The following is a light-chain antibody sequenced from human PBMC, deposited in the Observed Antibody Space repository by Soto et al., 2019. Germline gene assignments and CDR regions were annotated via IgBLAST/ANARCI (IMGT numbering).Light chain of an antibody. J-gene: IGLJ1*01. CDR1: SSNVGTYNL. V-gene: IGLV2-23*02. Sequence: QSALTQPASVSGSPGQSITISCTGTSSNVGTYNLVSWYQQHPGEAPKLLIYDVSERPSGVSIRFTASKSGNTASLTISGLQAEDEADYYCCSYADVSSYVFGTGTKLTVL. CDR2: DVS. CDR3: CSYADVSSYV.